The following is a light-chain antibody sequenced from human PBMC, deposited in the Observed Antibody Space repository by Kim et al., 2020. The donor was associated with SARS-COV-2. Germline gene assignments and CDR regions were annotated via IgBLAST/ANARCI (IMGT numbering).Light chain of an antibody. V-gene: IGKV3-20*01. CDR2: GAS. CDR3: QQYGSSPPYT. Sequence: EIVLTQSPCTLSLSPGERATLSCRASQSVSSSYLAWYQQKPGQAPRRLIYGASSRATGIPDRFSGSGSGSDFTLTISRLEPEDFAVYYCQQYGSSPPYTLGQGTKLEI. CDR1: QSVSSSY. J-gene: IGKJ2*01.